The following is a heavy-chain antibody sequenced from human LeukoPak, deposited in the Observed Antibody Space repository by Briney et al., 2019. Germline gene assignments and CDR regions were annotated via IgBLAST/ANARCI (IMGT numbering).Heavy chain of an antibody. CDR2: ISGSGGTT. CDR1: GFTFSNYA. V-gene: IGHV3-23*01. CDR3: AKDLARYCSGGNCPRAFDI. D-gene: IGHD2-15*01. J-gene: IGHJ3*02. Sequence: GGSLRLSCAASGFTFSNYAMSWVRQAPGKGLEWVSAISGSGGTTYYADSVKGRLTISRDNSKNTLYLQMNSLRAEDTAVYYCAKDLARYCSGGNCPRAFDIWGQGTMVTVSS.